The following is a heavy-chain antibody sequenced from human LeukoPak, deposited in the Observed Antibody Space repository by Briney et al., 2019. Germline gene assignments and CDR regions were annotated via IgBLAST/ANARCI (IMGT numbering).Heavy chain of an antibody. Sequence: GGSLRLSCAASGFTFSSYAMSWVRQAPGKGLVWVSAISGSGGSTYYADSVKGRFTISRDNSKNTLYLQMNSLRAEDTAVYYCAKEQVDIVVVPAAINWFDPWGQGTLVTVSS. CDR3: AKEQVDIVVVPAAINWFDP. V-gene: IGHV3-23*01. D-gene: IGHD2-2*03. CDR1: GFTFSSYA. J-gene: IGHJ5*02. CDR2: ISGSGGST.